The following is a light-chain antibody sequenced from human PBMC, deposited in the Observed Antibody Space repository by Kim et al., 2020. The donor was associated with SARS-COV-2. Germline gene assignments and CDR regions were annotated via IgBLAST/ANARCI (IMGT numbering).Light chain of an antibody. CDR2: EVS. J-gene: IGLJ2*01. CDR1: SSDVGGYNY. CDR3: SSYAGSNNFVV. V-gene: IGLV2-8*01. Sequence: QSALTQPPSASGSPGQSVTISCTGTSSDVGGYNYVSWYQQHPGKAPKLMIYEVSKRPSGVPDRFSGSKSGNTASLTVSGLQAEDEADYYCSSYAGSNNFVVFGGGTQRTV.